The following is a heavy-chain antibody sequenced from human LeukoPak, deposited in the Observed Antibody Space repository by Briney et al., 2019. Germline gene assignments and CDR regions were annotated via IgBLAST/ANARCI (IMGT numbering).Heavy chain of an antibody. CDR2: IWYDGSNK. D-gene: IGHD4/OR15-4a*01. CDR3: AKAGANFAYYYYYMDV. Sequence: GGSLRLSCAASGFTFSSYGMHWVRQAPGKGLEWVAVIWYDGSNKYYADSVKGRFTISRDNSKNTLYLQMNSLRAEDTAVYYCAKAGANFAYYYYYMDVWGKGTTVTVSS. CDR1: GFTFSSYG. V-gene: IGHV3-33*06. J-gene: IGHJ6*03.